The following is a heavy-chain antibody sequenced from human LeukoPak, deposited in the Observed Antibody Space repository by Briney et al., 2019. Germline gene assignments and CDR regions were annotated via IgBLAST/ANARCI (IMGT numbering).Heavy chain of an antibody. V-gene: IGHV6-1*01. D-gene: IGHD6-13*01. CDR1: GYSVSINSAA. CDR2: TYYRAKWYN. CDR3: TSGSISWRGFDY. J-gene: IGHJ4*02. Sequence: SPTLSLTFAISGYSVSINSAAWNWVRQSPSRGLEWLGSTYYRAKWYNDYAVVKRSRITINADTSKNQFSLQLSSVTPEETAVYYFTSGSISWRGFDYWGQGTLVTVSS.